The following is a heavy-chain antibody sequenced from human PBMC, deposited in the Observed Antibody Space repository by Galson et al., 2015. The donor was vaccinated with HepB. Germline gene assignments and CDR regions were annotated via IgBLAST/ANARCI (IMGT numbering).Heavy chain of an antibody. CDR2: ISAYNRKA. CDR1: GYTFSSYS. V-gene: IGHV1-18*01. Sequence: SVKVSCKVSGYTFSSYSITWVRQAPGQGLEWMGWISAYNRKANYAQKFQGRVTMTTDTSTSTAYMELRRLRSDDTAVYYCARGGFVAGVAAFHNNWFDPWGQGTLVTVSS. CDR3: ARGGFVAGVAAFHNNWFDP. D-gene: IGHD2-15*01. J-gene: IGHJ5*02.